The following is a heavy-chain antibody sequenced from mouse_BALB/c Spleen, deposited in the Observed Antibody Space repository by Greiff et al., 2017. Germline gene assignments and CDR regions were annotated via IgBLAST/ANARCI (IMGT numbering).Heavy chain of an antibody. CDR2: ISYDGSN. D-gene: IGHD2-4*01. J-gene: IGHJ3*01. CDR3: ARENDYDDDGAWFAY. CDR1: GYSITSGYY. Sequence: EVKLMESGPGLVKPSQSLSLTCSVTGYSITSGYYWNWIRQFPGNKLEWMGYISYDGSNNYNPSLKNRISITRDTSKNQFFLKLNSVTTEDTATYYCARENDYDDDGAWFAYWGQGTLVTVSA. V-gene: IGHV3-6*02.